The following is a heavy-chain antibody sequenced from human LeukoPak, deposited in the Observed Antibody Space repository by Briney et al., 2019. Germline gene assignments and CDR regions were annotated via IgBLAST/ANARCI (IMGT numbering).Heavy chain of an antibody. CDR1: GFIFSSYV. Sequence: GGPLRLSCAASGFIFSSYVMGWVRQAPGKGLEWVSSISVGGGDTFASDSVKGRFTITRENSKNTLYLQMTGLRVEDTAVYFCAKLNLGEMAYFDSWGQGTLVTVSS. CDR2: ISVGGGDT. CDR3: AKLNLGEMAYFDS. J-gene: IGHJ4*02. D-gene: IGHD3-16*01. V-gene: IGHV3-23*01.